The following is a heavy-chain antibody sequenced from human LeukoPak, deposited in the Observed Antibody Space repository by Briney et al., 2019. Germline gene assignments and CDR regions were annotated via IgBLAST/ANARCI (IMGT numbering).Heavy chain of an antibody. CDR1: GGSISSSSYY. CDR3: ARVSDYDILTGSHAFDI. V-gene: IGHV4-39*07. D-gene: IGHD3-9*01. Sequence: SETLSLTCTVSGGSISSSSYYWGWIRQPPGKGLEWIGSIYYSGSTYYNPSLKSRVTISVDTSKNQFSLKLSSVTAADTAVYYCARVSDYDILTGSHAFDIWGQGTMVTVSS. CDR2: IYYSGST. J-gene: IGHJ3*02.